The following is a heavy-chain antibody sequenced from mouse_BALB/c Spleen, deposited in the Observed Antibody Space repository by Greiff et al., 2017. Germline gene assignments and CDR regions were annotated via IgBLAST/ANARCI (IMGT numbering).Heavy chain of an antibody. CDR1: GYSFTGYF. CDR2: INPYNGDT. D-gene: IGHD2-2*01. Sequence: EVQLQQSGPELVKPGASVKISCKASGYSFTGYFMNWVMQSHGKSLEWIGRINPYNGDTFYNQKFKGKATLTVDKSSSTAHMELRSLASEDSAVYYCAREGGYDEGFDYWGQGTTLTVSS. J-gene: IGHJ2*01. CDR3: AREGGYDEGFDY. V-gene: IGHV1-20*02.